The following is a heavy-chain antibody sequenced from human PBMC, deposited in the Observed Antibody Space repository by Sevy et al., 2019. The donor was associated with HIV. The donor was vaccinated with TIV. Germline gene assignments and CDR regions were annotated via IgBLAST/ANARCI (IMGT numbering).Heavy chain of an antibody. CDR2: IYPSGRT. CDR3: ARDEASGSFDI. V-gene: IGHV4-61*02. Sequence: SETLSLTCTVSGGSISSGSSYWIWIRQPAGKGPEWIGRIYPSGRTNYNPSLESRVTISIDTSKNQFSLKVSSVTAADTAVYFCARDEASGSFDIWGQGTKVTVSS. CDR1: GGSISSGSSY. J-gene: IGHJ3*02. D-gene: IGHD6-25*01.